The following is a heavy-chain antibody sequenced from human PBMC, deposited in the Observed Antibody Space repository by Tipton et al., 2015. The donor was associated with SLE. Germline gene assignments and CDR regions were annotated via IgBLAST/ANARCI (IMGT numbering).Heavy chain of an antibody. CDR2: TTHSGKT. CDR3: ERDRRGWYFDL. J-gene: IGHJ2*01. V-gene: IGHV4-34*01. CDR1: RGSFSGYY. Sequence: TLSLTCAVYRGSFSGYYWSWIRRPPGKGREWIGETTHSGKTNYNPSLKSRVTISVDTSKNQFSLKLSSVTAADTAVYYCERDRRGWYFDLWGRGTLVTVSS. D-gene: IGHD1-14*01.